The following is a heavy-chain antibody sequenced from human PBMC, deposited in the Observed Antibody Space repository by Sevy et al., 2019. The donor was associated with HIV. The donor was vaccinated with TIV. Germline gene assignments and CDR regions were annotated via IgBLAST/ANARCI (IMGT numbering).Heavy chain of an antibody. CDR2: IYHSGRT. CDR3: ARVLGYSSSVGWFDP. Sequence: SETLSLTCDVFDYSISSDYYWGWIRQPPGRGLQWIGSIYHSGRTYYNPSLKSRVSISVDTSKNQFALKVTSLTAADTAVYYCARVLGYSSSVGWFDPWGQGTLVTVSS. CDR1: DYSISSDYY. V-gene: IGHV4-38-2*01. D-gene: IGHD6-13*01. J-gene: IGHJ5*02.